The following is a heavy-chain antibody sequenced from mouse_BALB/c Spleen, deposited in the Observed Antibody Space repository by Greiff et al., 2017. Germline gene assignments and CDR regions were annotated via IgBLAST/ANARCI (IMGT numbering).Heavy chain of an antibody. D-gene: IGHD2-3*01. Sequence: QVQLQQSGAELVKPGASVKLSCKASGYTFTSYWMHWVKQRPGQGLEWIGEINPSNGRTNYNEKFKSKATLTVDKSSSTAYMQLSSLTSEDSAVYYCAQRGLLNAMDYWGQGTSVTVSS. J-gene: IGHJ4*01. CDR3: AQRGLLNAMDY. CDR1: GYTFTSYW. V-gene: IGHV1S81*02. CDR2: INPSNGRT.